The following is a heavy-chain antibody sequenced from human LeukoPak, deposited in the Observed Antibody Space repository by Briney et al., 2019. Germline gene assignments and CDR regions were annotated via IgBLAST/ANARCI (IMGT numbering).Heavy chain of an antibody. CDR3: AKSTTGTFDY. CDR1: GFIFSDYY. Sequence: GGSLRLSCAASGFIFSDYYMSWIRQAPGKGLEWVSYISSSGSTMYYTDSVKGRFTISRDNAKDSLYLQMNSLRAEDTAVYYCAKSTTGTFDYWGQGTLVTVSS. D-gene: IGHD1-1*01. V-gene: IGHV3-11*04. CDR2: ISSSGSTM. J-gene: IGHJ4*02.